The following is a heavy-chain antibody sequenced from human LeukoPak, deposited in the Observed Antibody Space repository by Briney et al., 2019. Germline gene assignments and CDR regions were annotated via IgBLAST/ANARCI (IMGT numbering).Heavy chain of an antibody. D-gene: IGHD5-18*01. Sequence: ASVKVSCKASGYTFTSYGISWVRQAPGQGLEWMGWISAYNGNTNYAQKLQGRVTMTTDTSTSTAYMELRSLRSDDTAVYYCARLLDVDTAMALRLVFMGSDYYYGMDVWGQGTTVTVSS. V-gene: IGHV1-18*01. CDR2: ISAYNGNT. J-gene: IGHJ6*02. CDR1: GYTFTSYG. CDR3: ARLLDVDTAMALRLVFMGSDYYYGMDV.